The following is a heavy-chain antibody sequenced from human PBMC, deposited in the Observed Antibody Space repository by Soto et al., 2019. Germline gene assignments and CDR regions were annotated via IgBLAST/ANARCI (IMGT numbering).Heavy chain of an antibody. D-gene: IGHD3-16*02. J-gene: IGHJ6*02. V-gene: IGHV3-33*01. CDR3: AREDDYVWGSYRYTPNYYYYYGMDV. CDR1: GFTFSSYG. CDR2: IWYDGSNK. Sequence: GGSLRLSCAASGFTFSSYGMHWVRQAPGKGLEWVAVIWYDGSNKYYADSVKGRFTISRDNSKDTLYLQMNSLRAEDTAVYYCAREDDYVWGSYRYTPNYYYYYGMDVWGQGTTVTVSS.